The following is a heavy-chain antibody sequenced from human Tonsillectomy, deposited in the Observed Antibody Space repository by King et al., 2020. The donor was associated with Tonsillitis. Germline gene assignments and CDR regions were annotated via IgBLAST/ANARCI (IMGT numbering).Heavy chain of an antibody. CDR1: GGTFNSHA. J-gene: IGHJ6*03. CDR3: ATEGPLEHMDV. CDR2: IIPIFGLP. Sequence: VQLVQSGAEVKKPGSSVKVSCKAAGGTFNSHAITWVRQGPVRGLEWRGRIIPIFGLPKKEQRFQGRVTLTAEKSTSTAYMEGTSLRTEDTAVYYCATEGPLEHMDVWGKGTAVTVSS. V-gene: IGHV1-69*09.